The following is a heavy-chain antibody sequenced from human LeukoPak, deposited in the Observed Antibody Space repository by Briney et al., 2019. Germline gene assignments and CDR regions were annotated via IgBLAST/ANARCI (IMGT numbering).Heavy chain of an antibody. D-gene: IGHD6-6*01. J-gene: IGHJ6*02. CDR2: IYYSGST. CDR3: ASLAISSIAARRGAYYYYYGMDV. Sequence: SETLSLTCTVSVGSISSYYWSWIRQPPGKGLEWIGYIYYSGSTNYNPSLKSRVTISVDTSKNQFSLKLSSVTAADTAVYYCASLAISSIAARRGAYYYYYGMDVWGQGTTVTVSS. V-gene: IGHV4-59*08. CDR1: VGSISSYY.